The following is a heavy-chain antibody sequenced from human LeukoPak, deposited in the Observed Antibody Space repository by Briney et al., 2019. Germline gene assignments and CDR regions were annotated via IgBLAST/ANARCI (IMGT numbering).Heavy chain of an antibody. Sequence: PGGSLRLSCAASGFTFSNYWMSWVRQAPGKGLEWVANIHPEGNEKYHVDSVKGRFTIPRDNAKNFLHLQMDSLRVEDTAVYYCARGDDFSGDYWGQGTLVTVSS. D-gene: IGHD3/OR15-3a*01. V-gene: IGHV3-7*04. CDR1: GFTFSNYW. CDR2: IHPEGNEK. J-gene: IGHJ4*02. CDR3: ARGDDFSGDY.